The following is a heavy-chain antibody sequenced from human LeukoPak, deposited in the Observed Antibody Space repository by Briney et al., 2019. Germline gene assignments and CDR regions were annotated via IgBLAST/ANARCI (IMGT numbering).Heavy chain of an antibody. CDR1: GYTFTNYN. V-gene: IGHV1-18*01. Sequence: ASVKDSCKTSGYTFTNYNIIWVRQPPGQGLEWMGWIITYNGDTQYAQKLQGRVTMTTDTSTITAYMELRSLRSDYAAVYFCARNILSGDGSGSPIDYWGPGTLVTVSS. CDR2: IITYNGDT. CDR3: ARNILSGDGSGSPIDY. D-gene: IGHD3-22*01. J-gene: IGHJ4*02.